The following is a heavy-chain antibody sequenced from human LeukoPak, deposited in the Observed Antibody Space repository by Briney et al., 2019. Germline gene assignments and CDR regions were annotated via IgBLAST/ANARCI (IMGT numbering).Heavy chain of an antibody. CDR2: ISISSSTV. D-gene: IGHD3-16*01. Sequence: GGSLRLSCAASGFTFSSYDMNWIRQAPGKGLEWISYISISSSTVYYADSVKGRFTISRDNAKNSLYLQMNSLRAEDTAVYYCAREPYDSVWGSHGALYDYRGQGTLVTVSS. CDR1: GFTFSSYD. CDR3: AREPYDSVWGSHGALYDY. J-gene: IGHJ4*02. V-gene: IGHV3-48*01.